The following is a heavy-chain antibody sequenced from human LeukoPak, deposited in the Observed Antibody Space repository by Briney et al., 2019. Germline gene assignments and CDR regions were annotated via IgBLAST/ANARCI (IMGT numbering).Heavy chain of an antibody. J-gene: IGHJ6*04. CDR2: MTSRGFYI. Sequence: GSLRLSCAASGFTFSNYNMNWVRQAPGKGLEWVSSMTSRGFYIYYADSVKGRFTISRDNSKNSLYLQMNSLRAEDTAVYYCARDRTSSDFWSGYPPDVWGKGTTVTVSS. CDR1: GFTFSNYN. D-gene: IGHD3-3*01. CDR3: ARDRTSSDFWSGYPPDV. V-gene: IGHV3-21*04.